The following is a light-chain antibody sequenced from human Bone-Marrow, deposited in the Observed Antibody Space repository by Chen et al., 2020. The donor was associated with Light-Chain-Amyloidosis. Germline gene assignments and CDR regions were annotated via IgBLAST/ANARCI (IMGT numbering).Light chain of an antibody. J-gene: IGKJ1*01. CDR3: QQTLITPWT. V-gene: IGKV1-39*01. CDR2: AAS. CDR1: QSISSY. Sequence: IQMTQSPSSLSASVGDRVTITCRASQSISSYLNWYRQEPGKAPKLLIWAASSLHSGVPSRFLGSGSVTDFALSITSLQPEDFATYYCQQTLITPWTFGQGTRVEI.